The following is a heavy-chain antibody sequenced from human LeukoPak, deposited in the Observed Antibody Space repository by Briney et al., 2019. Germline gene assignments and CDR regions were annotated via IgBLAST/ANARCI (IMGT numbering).Heavy chain of an antibody. CDR1: GSSVSSVSYY. J-gene: IGHJ4*02. V-gene: IGHV4-61*01. D-gene: IGHD2-2*01. Sequence: PSETLSLTCTVSGSSVSSVSYYWSWIRQPPGKGLEWIGYMYYSGSTNYNPSLKSRVTISLDTSKNQFSLKLSSVTAADTAVYYCARLYCTRTSCHLDYWGQGILVTVSS. CDR2: MYYSGST. CDR3: ARLYCTRTSCHLDY.